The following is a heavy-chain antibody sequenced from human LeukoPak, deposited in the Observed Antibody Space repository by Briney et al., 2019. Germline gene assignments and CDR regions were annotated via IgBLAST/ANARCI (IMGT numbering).Heavy chain of an antibody. CDR2: INHSGST. J-gene: IGHJ3*02. V-gene: IGHV4-34*01. Sequence: PSETLSLTCAVCGGSFSGYYWSWIRQPPGKGLEWIGEINHSGSTNYNPSLKSRVTISVDTSKNQFSLKLSSVTAADTAVYYCARGNSIAAAVEIAFDIWGQGTMVTVSS. CDR1: GGSFSGYY. D-gene: IGHD6-13*01. CDR3: ARGNSIAAAVEIAFDI.